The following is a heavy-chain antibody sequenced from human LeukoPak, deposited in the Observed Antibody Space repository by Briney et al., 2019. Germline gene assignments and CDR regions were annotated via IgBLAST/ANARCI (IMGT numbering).Heavy chain of an antibody. CDR3: SRSYYFDY. Sequence: SETLSLTCTVSGGSISSYYWSWIRQPPGKGLEWIGYIYYSGSTNYNPSLKSRVTISVDTSKNQLSLKLSSVTAADTAVYYCSRSYYFDYWGQGTLVTVSS. V-gene: IGHV4-59*08. D-gene: IGHD1-26*01. J-gene: IGHJ4*02. CDR1: GGSISSYY. CDR2: IYYSGST.